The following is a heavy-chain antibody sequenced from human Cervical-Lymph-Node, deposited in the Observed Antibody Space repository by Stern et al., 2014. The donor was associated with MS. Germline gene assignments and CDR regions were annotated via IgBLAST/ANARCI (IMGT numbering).Heavy chain of an antibody. CDR3: ARVTEFLRFFYPDY. V-gene: IGHV4-31*03. J-gene: IGHJ4*02. CDR2: ISYSGNN. D-gene: IGHD3-3*01. Sequence: QVQLQESGPGLVKPSQTLSLTCTVSGGSVSSGSRYWSWIRQHPGKGLEWIGYISYSGNNYYSPSLQSRLTISMDTSKNQFSLKLRSVTAADTAIYYCARVTEFLRFFYPDYWGQGTLVTVSS. CDR1: GGSVSSGSRY.